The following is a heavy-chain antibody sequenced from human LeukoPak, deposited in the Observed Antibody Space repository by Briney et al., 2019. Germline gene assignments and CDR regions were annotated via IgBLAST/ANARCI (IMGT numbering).Heavy chain of an antibody. Sequence: SETLSLTCTVSGASTSSESYYWSWIRQPAGKGLEWIGHIYHTGSTNYNPSLKSRVTISVDTSKNQFSLNLSSVTAADTAVYYCARVLSGWYGMDVWGQGTTVTVSS. V-gene: IGHV4-61*09. J-gene: IGHJ6*02. CDR1: GASTSSESYY. D-gene: IGHD6-19*01. CDR2: IYHTGST. CDR3: ARVLSGWYGMDV.